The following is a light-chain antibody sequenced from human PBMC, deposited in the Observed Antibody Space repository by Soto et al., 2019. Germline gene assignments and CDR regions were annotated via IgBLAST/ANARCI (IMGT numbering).Light chain of an antibody. CDR1: QSVSSNY. J-gene: IGKJ4*01. V-gene: IGKV3-20*01. CDR2: GAS. Sequence: EIVLTQSPGTLSLSPGERATLSCRASQSVSSNYLAWYQQKPGQAPRLLIYGASSRATGIPDRFSGSGSGTDFTLIISRLEPEDFAVYYCLQYGSSHLTFGGGTKVEIK. CDR3: LQYGSSHLT.